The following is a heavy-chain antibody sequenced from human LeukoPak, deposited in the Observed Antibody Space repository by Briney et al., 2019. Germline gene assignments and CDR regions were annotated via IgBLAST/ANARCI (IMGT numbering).Heavy chain of an antibody. J-gene: IGHJ5*02. Sequence: GASVKVSCKASGYTFTSYGISWVRQAPGQGLEWMGWISAYNGNTNYAQKLQGRVTMTTDTSTSTAYMELRSLRSDGTAVYYCARTNRYYDILTGLNWFDPWGQGTLVTVSS. CDR3: ARTNRYYDILTGLNWFDP. CDR2: ISAYNGNT. D-gene: IGHD3-9*01. CDR1: GYTFTSYG. V-gene: IGHV1-18*01.